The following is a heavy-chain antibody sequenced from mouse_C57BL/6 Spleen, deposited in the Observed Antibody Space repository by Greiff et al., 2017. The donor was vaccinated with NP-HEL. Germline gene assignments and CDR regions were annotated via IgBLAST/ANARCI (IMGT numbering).Heavy chain of an antibody. V-gene: IGHV1-69*01. D-gene: IGHD2-1*01. CDR1: AFTFTSFW. CDR2: IVPSDSYT. CDR3: AVYYGNVFAY. Sequence: QVQLQQPGAELVMPGASVHLSCKASAFTFTSFWMHWVMQRPGQGLEWIGEIVPSDSYTIYNQMFTGKSTLTVDKSSSTGYMQLSSLTSEDSAVYYCAVYYGNVFAYWGHGILVTVSA. J-gene: IGHJ3*01.